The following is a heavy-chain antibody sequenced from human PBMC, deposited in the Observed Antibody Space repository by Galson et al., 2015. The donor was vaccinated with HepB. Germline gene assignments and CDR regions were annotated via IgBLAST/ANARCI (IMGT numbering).Heavy chain of an antibody. D-gene: IGHD3-22*01. CDR3: ARQYYYDSSGYYDPFDY. CDR1: GFAFSSYG. CDR2: IWYDGGNK. J-gene: IGHJ4*02. Sequence: SLRLSCAASGFAFSSYGMHWVRQAPGKGLEWVAVIWYDGGNKYYADSVKGRFTISRDNSMNTLYLQMNSLRAGDTAVYYCARQYYYDSSGYYDPFDYWGQGTLVTVSS. V-gene: IGHV3-33*01.